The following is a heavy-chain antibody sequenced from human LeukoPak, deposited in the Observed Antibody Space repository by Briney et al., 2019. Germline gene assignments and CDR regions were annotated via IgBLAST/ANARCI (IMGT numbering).Heavy chain of an antibody. V-gene: IGHV4-59*08. J-gene: IGHJ3*02. Sequence: SETLSLTCTVSGGSISSYYWSWIRQPPGKGLEWIGYIYYSGSTYYNPSLKSRVTISVDTSKNQFSLKLSSVTAADTAVYYCARGIVGAYEDDAFDIWGQGTMVTVSS. CDR2: IYYSGST. CDR3: ARGIVGAYEDDAFDI. CDR1: GGSISSYY. D-gene: IGHD1-26*01.